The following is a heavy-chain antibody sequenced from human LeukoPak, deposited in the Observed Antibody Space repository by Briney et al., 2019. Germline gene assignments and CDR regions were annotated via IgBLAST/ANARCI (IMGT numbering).Heavy chain of an antibody. CDR2: IYYSGST. CDR3: ARWAFGVRGVIRNFDY. CDR1: GGSISSGGYY. D-gene: IGHD3-10*01. V-gene: IGHV4-31*03. J-gene: IGHJ4*02. Sequence: SETLSLTCTVSGGSISSGGYYWSWIRQHPGKGLEWIGYIYYSGSTYYNPSLKSRVTISVDTSKNQFSLKLSSVTAADTAVYYCARWAFGVRGVIRNFDYWGQGTLVTVSS.